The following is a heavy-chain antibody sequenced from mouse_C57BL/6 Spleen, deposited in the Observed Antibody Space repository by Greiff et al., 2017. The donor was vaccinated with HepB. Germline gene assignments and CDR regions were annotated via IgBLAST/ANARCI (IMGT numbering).Heavy chain of an antibody. V-gene: IGHV1-55*01. Sequence: VQLQQPGAELVKPGASVKMSCKASGYTFTSYWITWVKQRPGQGLEWIGDIYPGSGSTNYNEKFKSKATLTVDTSSSTAYMQLNSLTSEDSAVYYGSRYYYSNYDYAMDYWGQGTSVTVSS. CDR1: GYTFTSYW. CDR3: SRYYYSNYDYAMDY. J-gene: IGHJ4*01. D-gene: IGHD2-5*01. CDR2: IYPGSGST.